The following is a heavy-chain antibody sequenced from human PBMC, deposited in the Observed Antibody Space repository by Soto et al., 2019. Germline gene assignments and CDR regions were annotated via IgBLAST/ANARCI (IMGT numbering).Heavy chain of an antibody. Sequence: QVHLVQSGAEVKKPGASVKVSCKASGYIFTAYYMNWVRQAPGQGLEWMGWINPARGGTNYAQNLQGRVSMTTDPSISTAYMELSSLRSEDTAVYYCARDYSAGAGASDFWGQGTMVIVSS. CDR1: GYIFTAYY. J-gene: IGHJ3*01. CDR2: INPARGGT. D-gene: IGHD6-19*01. CDR3: ARDYSAGAGASDF. V-gene: IGHV1-2*02.